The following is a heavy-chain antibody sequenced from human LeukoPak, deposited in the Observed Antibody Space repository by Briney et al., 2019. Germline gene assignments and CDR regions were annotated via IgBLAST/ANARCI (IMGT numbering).Heavy chain of an antibody. D-gene: IGHD3-22*01. V-gene: IGHV4-39*01. J-gene: IGHJ4*02. CDR1: GGSLSSSSYY. CDR3: ARFFYDSSVYYFDY. Sequence: SETLSLTCTVSGGSLSSSSYYWGWLPQPPGTGLEWVGSIHYSGSTYYDPSLKSRVTICVDTSKNQCSLKLSSVTAADTAVYYCARFFYDSSVYYFDYWGQGTLVTVSS. CDR2: IHYSGST.